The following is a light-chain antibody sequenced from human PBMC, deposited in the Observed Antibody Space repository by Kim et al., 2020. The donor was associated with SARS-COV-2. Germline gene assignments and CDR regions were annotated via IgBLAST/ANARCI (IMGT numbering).Light chain of an antibody. V-gene: IGKV3-15*01. Sequence: DIVMTQSPATLSVSPGERVTPSCRASQSVASKLVWYQHRPGQAPRLLIYIASTRATGIPARFSGSGSGTEFTLTISSLQSEDFAVYYCQQYDNWPWTFGQGTKVDIK. CDR1: QSVASK. CDR3: QQYDNWPWT. CDR2: IAS. J-gene: IGKJ1*01.